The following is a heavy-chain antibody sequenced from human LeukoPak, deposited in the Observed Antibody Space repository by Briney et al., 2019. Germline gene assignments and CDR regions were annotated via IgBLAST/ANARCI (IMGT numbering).Heavy chain of an antibody. V-gene: IGHV1-24*01. CDR1: GYSLTELS. J-gene: IGHJ4*02. CDR2: FDPGNGDT. CDR3: TGGTFYRLLDY. Sequence: ASVKVSCKASGYSLTELSMHWVRQAPGKGLEWMGGFDPGNGDTIFTKNFQGRVTMTDDTSTDTAYMELSSLRSEDTAVYYCTGGTFYRLLDYWGQGTLVTVSS. D-gene: IGHD2/OR15-2a*01.